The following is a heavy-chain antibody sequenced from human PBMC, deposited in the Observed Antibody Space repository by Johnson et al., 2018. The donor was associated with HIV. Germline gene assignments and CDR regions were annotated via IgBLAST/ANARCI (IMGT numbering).Heavy chain of an antibody. CDR2: INWNGGST. V-gene: IGHV3-20*04. CDR1: GFTFDDYG. D-gene: IGHD6-19*01. CDR3: ARKGERGIAVAEDAFDI. Sequence: VQLVESGGGVVQPGGSLRLSCAASGFTFDDYGMSWVRQAPGKGLEWVSGINWNGGSTGYADSVKGRFPISRDNAKNSLYLQMNSLRAEDTALYYCARKGERGIAVAEDAFDIWGQGTMVTVSS. J-gene: IGHJ3*02.